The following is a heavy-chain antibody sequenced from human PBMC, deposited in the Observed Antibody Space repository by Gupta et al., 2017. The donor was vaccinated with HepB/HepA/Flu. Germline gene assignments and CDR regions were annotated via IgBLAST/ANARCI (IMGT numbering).Heavy chain of an antibody. CDR1: GFTFSDYF. CDR2: ISTTSTRI. J-gene: IGHJ4*02. V-gene: IGHV3-11*01. D-gene: IGHD1-26*01. CDR3: GRGARAAADIDY. Sequence: QVQLVESGGGLVRPGGSLRLSCGASGFTFSDYFISWIRQAPGKGPEWVSYISTTSTRIYYADSVRGRFTISRDNARKSVYLHKKSLRDEDTAVYYCGRGARAAADIDYWGQGTLVTVSS.